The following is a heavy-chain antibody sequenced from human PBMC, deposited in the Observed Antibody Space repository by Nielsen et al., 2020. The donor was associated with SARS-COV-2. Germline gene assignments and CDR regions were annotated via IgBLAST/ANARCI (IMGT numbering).Heavy chain of an antibody. V-gene: IGHV3-23*01. CDR2: ISGSGGST. CDR3: ANGGYRNYYYGMDV. D-gene: IGHD1-26*01. CDR1: GFTFSSYA. J-gene: IGHJ6*02. Sequence: ETLSLTCAASGFTFSSYAMSWVRQAPGKGLEWVSAISGSGGSTYYADSVKGRFTISRDNSKNTLYLQMNSLRAEDTAVYYCANGGYRNYYYGMDVWGQGTTVTVSS.